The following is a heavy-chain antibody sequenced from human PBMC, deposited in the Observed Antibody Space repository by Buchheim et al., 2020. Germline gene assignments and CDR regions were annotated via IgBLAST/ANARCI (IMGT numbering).Heavy chain of an antibody. CDR1: GFTFGTYW. CDR3: ARADTNYTSLNY. V-gene: IGHV3-7*01. D-gene: IGHD4-11*01. Sequence: QLVESGGGLVQPGGSLRLSCAASGFTFGTYWMSWVRQAPGKGLEWVANIKQDGSEKYYVDSVKGRFTISRDNAKNSLYLQMDNLRAEYTCVYYCARADTNYTSLNYWGQGTL. J-gene: IGHJ4*02. CDR2: IKQDGSEK.